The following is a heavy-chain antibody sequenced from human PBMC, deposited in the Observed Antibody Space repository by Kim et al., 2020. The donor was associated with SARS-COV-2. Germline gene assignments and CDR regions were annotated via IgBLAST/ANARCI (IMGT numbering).Heavy chain of an antibody. CDR3: ARDWLDSGFDF. D-gene: IGHD3-10*01. J-gene: IGHJ4*02. CDR1: GYSFSNYA. Sequence: ASVKVSCKASGYSFSNYAVHWVRQAPGQSLECMGWINGGDEYKKYSQRFQDRITITKDASANTVYLELRSLTSEDTAVYYCARDWLDSGFDFWGQGTQVT. CDR2: INGGDEYK. V-gene: IGHV1-3*01.